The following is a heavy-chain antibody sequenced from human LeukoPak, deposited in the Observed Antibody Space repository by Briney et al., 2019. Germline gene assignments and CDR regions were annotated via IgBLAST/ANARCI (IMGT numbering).Heavy chain of an antibody. CDR3: ANELPRISEYYFDY. CDR1: GFTFSGYG. D-gene: IGHD2/OR15-2a*01. V-gene: IGHV3-33*06. CDR2: IWYDGTNK. Sequence: GGSLRLSCAASGFTFSGYGMRWVRQAPGKGLEWVSVIWYDGTNKYYSDSVKGRFTISRDNSKNTLYLQMNSLRAEDTAVYYCANELPRISEYYFDYWGQGTLVTVSS. J-gene: IGHJ4*02.